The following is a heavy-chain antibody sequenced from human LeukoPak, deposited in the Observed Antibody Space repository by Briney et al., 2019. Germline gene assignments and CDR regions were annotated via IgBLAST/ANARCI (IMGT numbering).Heavy chain of an antibody. CDR3: ARDYGYGFDY. D-gene: IGHD5-12*01. J-gene: IGHJ4*02. CDR1: GFTFSGYW. V-gene: IGHV3-7*03. Sequence: GGSLRLSCAASGFTFSGYWMSWVRQAPGKGLEWVANIKQDGTEKYYVDSVKGRFTISRDNAKNSLYLQMNSLRAEDTAVYYCARDYGYGFDYWGQGILVTVSS. CDR2: IKQDGTEK.